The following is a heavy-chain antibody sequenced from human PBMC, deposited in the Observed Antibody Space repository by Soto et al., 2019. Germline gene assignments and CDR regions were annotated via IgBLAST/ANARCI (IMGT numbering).Heavy chain of an antibody. D-gene: IGHD5-18*01. Sequence: GGSLRLSCAASGFTFSSYAMHWVRQAPGKGLEWVAVISYDGSNKYYADSVKGRFTISRDNSKNTLYLQMNSLRAEDTAVYYCARDRSYSYGSPWFDPWGQGTLVTVSS. CDR3: ARDRSYSYGSPWFDP. CDR2: ISYDGSNK. J-gene: IGHJ5*02. V-gene: IGHV3-30-3*01. CDR1: GFTFSSYA.